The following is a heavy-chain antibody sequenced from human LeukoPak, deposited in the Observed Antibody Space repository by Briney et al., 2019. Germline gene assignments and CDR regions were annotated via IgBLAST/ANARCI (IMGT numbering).Heavy chain of an antibody. CDR2: IYPGDSDT. Sequence: GESLKISCKGSGYSFTSYWIGWVRQMPGKGLEWMGIIYPGDSDTRYSPSFQGQVTISADKSISTAYLQWSSLKASDTAMYYCARQAVVRGVEGAFDIWGQGTMVTVSS. J-gene: IGHJ3*02. CDR1: GYSFTSYW. V-gene: IGHV5-51*01. D-gene: IGHD3-10*01. CDR3: ARQAVVRGVEGAFDI.